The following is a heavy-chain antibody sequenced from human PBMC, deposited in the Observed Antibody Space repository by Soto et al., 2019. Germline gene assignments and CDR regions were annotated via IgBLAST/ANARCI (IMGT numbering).Heavy chain of an antibody. CDR1: GFTFSSYS. D-gene: IGHD3-22*01. Sequence: GGSLRLSCAASGFTFSSYSMNWVRQAPGKGLEWVSSISSSSSYIYYADSVKGRFTISRDNAKNSLYLQMNSLRAEDTAVYYCARAPVVTQVDYWGQGTLVTVSS. CDR3: ARAPVVTQVDY. J-gene: IGHJ4*02. V-gene: IGHV3-21*01. CDR2: ISSSSSYI.